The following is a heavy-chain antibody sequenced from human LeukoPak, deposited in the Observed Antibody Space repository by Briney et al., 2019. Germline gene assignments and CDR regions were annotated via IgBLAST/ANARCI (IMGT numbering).Heavy chain of an antibody. CDR2: INPNSGGT. CDR1: GYTFTGYY. D-gene: IGHD2-15*01. CDR3: ARSSDGGNEGIDY. J-gene: IGHJ4*02. Sequence: ASVKVSCKASGYTFTGYYMHWVRQAPGQGLEWMGWINPNSGGTNYAQKFQGRVTMTRDTSTSTVYMELSSLRSEDTAVYYCARSSDGGNEGIDYWGQGTLVTVSS. V-gene: IGHV1-2*02.